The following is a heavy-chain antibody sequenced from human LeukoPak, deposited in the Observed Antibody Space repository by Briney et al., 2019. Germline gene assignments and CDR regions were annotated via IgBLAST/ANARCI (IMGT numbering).Heavy chain of an antibody. CDR1: GFTFSSYS. J-gene: IGHJ4*02. V-gene: IGHV3-21*01. CDR3: ATSDGYSSGWVGY. CDR2: ISSSSSYI. Sequence: GGSLRLSCAASGFTFSSYSMNWVRQAPGKGLEWVSSISSSSSYIYYADSVKGRFTISRDNAKNSLYLQVNNLRAEDTAVYYCATSDGYSSGWVGYWGQGTLVTVSS. D-gene: IGHD6-19*01.